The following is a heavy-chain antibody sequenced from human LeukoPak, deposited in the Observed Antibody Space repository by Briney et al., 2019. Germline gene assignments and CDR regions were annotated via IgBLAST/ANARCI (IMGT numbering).Heavy chain of an antibody. V-gene: IGHV4-59*12. CDR1: GGSISSYY. J-gene: IGHJ5*02. Sequence: SETLSLTCTVSGGSISSYYWSWIRQPPGKGLEWIGYIYYSGSTYYNPSLKSRVTISVDRSRNQFSLKLSSVTAADTAVYYCARAGLPPGKEFDPWGQGTLVTVSS. D-gene: IGHD4-11*01. CDR3: ARAGLPPGKEFDP. CDR2: IYYSGST.